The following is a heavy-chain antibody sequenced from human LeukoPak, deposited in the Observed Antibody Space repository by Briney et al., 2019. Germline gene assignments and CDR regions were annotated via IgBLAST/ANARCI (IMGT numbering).Heavy chain of an antibody. J-gene: IGHJ4*02. CDR1: GGSISNYY. V-gene: IGHV4-59*08. Sequence: PSETLSLTCTVSGGSISNYYWSWIRQPPGEGLEWIGYIFYIASTNYNPSLKSRVTISVDRSKSQFSLRLSSVTAADTAVYYCARRDPSTTYLDYWGQGTLVTVSS. D-gene: IGHD2/OR15-2a*01. CDR3: ARRDPSTTYLDY. CDR2: IFYIAST.